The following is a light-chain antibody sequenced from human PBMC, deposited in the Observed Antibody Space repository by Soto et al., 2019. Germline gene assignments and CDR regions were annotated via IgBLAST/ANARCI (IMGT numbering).Light chain of an antibody. Sequence: IQMPQSPSSLSASVGDRVTITCRASQSISSYLNWYQQKPGKAPKMLIYDASSLESGVPSRFSGSGSGTEFTLTISSLQPDDFATYYCQQYNSYSPETFGQGTKVDI. CDR1: QSISSY. V-gene: IGKV1-5*01. CDR3: QQYNSYSPET. J-gene: IGKJ1*01. CDR2: DAS.